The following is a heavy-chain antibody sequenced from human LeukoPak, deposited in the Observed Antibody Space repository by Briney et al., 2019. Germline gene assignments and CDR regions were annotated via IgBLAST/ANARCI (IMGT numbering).Heavy chain of an antibody. V-gene: IGHV3-48*03. J-gene: IGHJ4*02. Sequence: LGGSLRLSCAASGFTFSSYEMNWVRQAPGKGLEWVSYISSSGSTIYYADSVKGRFTISRDNAKNSLYLQMNSLRAEDTAVYYCARRVWFGELLTWGQGTLVTVSS. CDR1: GFTFSSYE. CDR2: ISSSGSTI. CDR3: ARRVWFGELLT. D-gene: IGHD3-10*01.